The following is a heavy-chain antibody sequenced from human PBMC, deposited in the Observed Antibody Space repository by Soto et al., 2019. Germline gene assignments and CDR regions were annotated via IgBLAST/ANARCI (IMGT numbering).Heavy chain of an antibody. J-gene: IGHJ4*02. D-gene: IGHD6-19*01. V-gene: IGHV3-21*01. CDR1: GFTFSSYT. CDR2: ISSSSSYI. CDR3: ARGYSSGDY. Sequence: EVQLVESGGGLVKPGGSLRLSCAASGFTFSSYTMNWVRQAPGKGLEWVSSISSSSSYIYYAVSVKGRFTISRDNAKNSLYLQMNSLRAEDTAVYYCARGYSSGDYWGQGTLVTVSS.